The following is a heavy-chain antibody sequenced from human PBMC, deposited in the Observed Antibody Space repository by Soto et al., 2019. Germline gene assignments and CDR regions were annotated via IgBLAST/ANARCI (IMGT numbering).Heavy chain of an antibody. D-gene: IGHD1-1*01. V-gene: IGHV1-45*02. CDR1: GYTFTFRY. J-gene: IGHJ3*02. CDR2: ITPFKSDT. Sequence: SVKVSCKASGYTFTFRYLHWVRQAPGQALGWMGWITPFKSDTNYAQKFQDRVTITRDRSVSTAYMELSNLRSDDTAMYYCARSPFAGSDAFDIWGQGTMVTVSS. CDR3: ARSPFAGSDAFDI.